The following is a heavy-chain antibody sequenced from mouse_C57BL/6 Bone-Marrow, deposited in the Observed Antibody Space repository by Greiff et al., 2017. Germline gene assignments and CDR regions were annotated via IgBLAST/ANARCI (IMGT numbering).Heavy chain of an antibody. D-gene: IGHD3-1*01. Sequence: VKLQQPGAELVKPGASVKLSCKASGYTFTRYRMHWVKQRPGQGLEWIGMIHPNSGSTNYNEKFKSKATLTVDKSSSTAYMQLSSLTSEDSAVYYCAAGYYFDYWGQGTTLTVSS. J-gene: IGHJ2*01. CDR1: GYTFTRYR. V-gene: IGHV1-64*01. CDR3: AAGYYFDY. CDR2: IHPNSGST.